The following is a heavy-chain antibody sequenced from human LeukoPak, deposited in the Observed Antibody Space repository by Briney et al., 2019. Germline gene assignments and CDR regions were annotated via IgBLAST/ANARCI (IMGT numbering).Heavy chain of an antibody. J-gene: IGHJ5*02. CDR2: IYYSGST. CDR1: GGSISSYY. V-gene: IGHV4-59*01. D-gene: IGHD2-15*01. CDR3: ASSLGYCSGGSCYWFDP. Sequence: KPSETLSLTCTVSGGSISSYYWSWIRQPPGKGLEWIGYIYYSGSTNYNPSLKSRVTISVDTSKNQFSLKLSSVTAADTAVYYCASSLGYCSGGSCYWFDPWGQGTLVTVSS.